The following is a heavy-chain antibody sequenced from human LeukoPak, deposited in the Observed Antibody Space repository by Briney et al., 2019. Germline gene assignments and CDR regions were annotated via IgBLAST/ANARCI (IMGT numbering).Heavy chain of an antibody. Sequence: SETLSLTCAVSGGSISSSNWWSWVRQPPGKGLEWIGEIYHSGRTNYNPSLKSRVTISVDTSKNQFSLKLSSVTAADTAVYYYARDGPLSWFDYWGQGTLVTVSS. D-gene: IGHD6-6*01. CDR3: ARDGPLSWFDY. CDR1: GGSISSSNW. V-gene: IGHV4-4*02. J-gene: IGHJ4*02. CDR2: IYHSGRT.